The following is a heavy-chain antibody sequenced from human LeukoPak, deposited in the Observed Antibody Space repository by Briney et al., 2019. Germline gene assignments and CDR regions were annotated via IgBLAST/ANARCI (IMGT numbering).Heavy chain of an antibody. Sequence: GGSLRLPCAPSGFTFCHYCVTWVRHATGEGLEWVAHIKQEGSEKFYVDSVKGRFTISRENAKNTLYLQMHSQSPEHTAVYLCASYSYSSSCYIYWGQGTLVTASS. D-gene: IGHD6-13*01. CDR1: GFTFCHYC. J-gene: IGHJ4*02. CDR2: IKQEGSEK. V-gene: IGHV3-7*01. CDR3: ASYSYSSSCYIY.